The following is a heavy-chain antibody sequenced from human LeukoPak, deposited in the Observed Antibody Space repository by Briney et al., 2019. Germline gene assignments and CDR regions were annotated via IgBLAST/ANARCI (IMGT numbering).Heavy chain of an antibody. Sequence: SETLSLTCTVSGGSISSYYWSWIRQPPGKGLEWIGYIYYSGSTNYNPSLKSRVTISVDTSKNQFSLKLSSVTAADTAVYCCASAKYYDFWSGYYLFDYWGQGTLVTVSS. V-gene: IGHV4-59*01. D-gene: IGHD3-3*01. CDR1: GGSISSYY. CDR2: IYYSGST. CDR3: ASAKYYDFWSGYYLFDY. J-gene: IGHJ4*02.